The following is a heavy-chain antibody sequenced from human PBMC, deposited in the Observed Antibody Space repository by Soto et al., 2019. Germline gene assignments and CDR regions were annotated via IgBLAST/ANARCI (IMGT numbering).Heavy chain of an antibody. J-gene: IGHJ4*02. CDR3: AADKYYDSSGYYYVSDY. CDR1: GFTFTSSA. Sequence: EASVKVSCKASGFTFTSSAVQWVRQARGQRLEWIGWIVVGSGNTNYAQKFQERVTITRDMSTSTAYMELSSLRSEDTAVYYCAADKYYDSSGYYYVSDYWGQGTLVTVSS. D-gene: IGHD3-22*01. V-gene: IGHV1-58*01. CDR2: IVVGSGNT.